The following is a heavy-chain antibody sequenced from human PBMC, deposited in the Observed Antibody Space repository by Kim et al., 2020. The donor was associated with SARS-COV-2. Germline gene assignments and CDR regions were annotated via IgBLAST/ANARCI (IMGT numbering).Heavy chain of an antibody. V-gene: IGHV3-53*01. D-gene: IGHD2-21*01. CDR2: IYSGGST. J-gene: IGHJ4*02. CDR3: TRGAYLYYFDY. Sequence: GGSLRLSCAVSGFTVSSNYISWVRQAPGKGLEWVSVIYSGGSTFYADSVKGRFTISRDNSKNTLYLQMNSLRAEDTAVYYCTRGAYLYYFDYWGQGTLVT. CDR1: GFTVSSNY.